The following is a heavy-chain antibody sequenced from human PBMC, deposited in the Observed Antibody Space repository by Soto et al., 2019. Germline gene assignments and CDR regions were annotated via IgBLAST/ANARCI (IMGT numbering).Heavy chain of an antibody. CDR1: GFTFSSYA. J-gene: IGHJ6*02. CDR3: AKSSSQFYYYYYGMDV. V-gene: IGHV3-23*01. Sequence: EVQLLESGGGLVQPGGSLRLSCAASGFTFSSYAMSWVRQAPGKGLEWVSAISGSGGSTYYADSVKGRFTISRDNSKNTLYLQMNSLRAEDTAVYYCAKSSSQFYYYYYGMDVWGQGTTVTVSS. D-gene: IGHD6-13*01. CDR2: ISGSGGST.